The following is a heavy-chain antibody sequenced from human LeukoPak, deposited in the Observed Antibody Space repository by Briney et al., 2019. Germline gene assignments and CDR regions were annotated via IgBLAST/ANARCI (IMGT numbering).Heavy chain of an antibody. D-gene: IGHD2-2*01. V-gene: IGHV3-48*02. Sequence: GGSLRLSCAASGFTFSSYSMNWVRQAPGEGLEWVSYISGSSNTIYYADSVKGRFTISRDTAKNSLYLQMNSLRDEDSAVYYCARGYCSSNSCAFDYWGQGTLVTVSS. J-gene: IGHJ4*02. CDR1: GFTFSSYS. CDR2: ISGSSNTI. CDR3: ARGYCSSNSCAFDY.